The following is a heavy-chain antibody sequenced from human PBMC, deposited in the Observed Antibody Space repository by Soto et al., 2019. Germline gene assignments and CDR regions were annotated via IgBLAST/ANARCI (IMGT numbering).Heavy chain of an antibody. CDR3: AKFGYGDERPTDY. D-gene: IGHD4-17*01. CDR2: ISGSGGST. V-gene: IGHV3-23*01. J-gene: IGHJ4*02. Sequence: PGGSLRLSCASSVFTFISYAMSWVRQAPGKGLEWVSAISGSGGSTYYADSVKGRFTISRDNSKNTLYLQMNSLRAEDTAVYYCAKFGYGDERPTDYWGQGTLVTVSS. CDR1: VFTFISYA.